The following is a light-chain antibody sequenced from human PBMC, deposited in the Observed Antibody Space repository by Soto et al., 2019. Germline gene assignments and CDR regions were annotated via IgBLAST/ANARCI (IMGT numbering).Light chain of an antibody. Sequence: EIVLTQSPAALSVSPGERATLSCWASQSVGTTLNWYQQKPGQAPRLLIYDTYIRATGIPARFSGSGSGTEFTLTIASLQSEDFGVYYCQRFNRWPLAFGGGTRLEIK. CDR3: QRFNRWPLA. CDR1: QSVGTT. CDR2: DTY. J-gene: IGKJ5*01. V-gene: IGKV3-15*01.